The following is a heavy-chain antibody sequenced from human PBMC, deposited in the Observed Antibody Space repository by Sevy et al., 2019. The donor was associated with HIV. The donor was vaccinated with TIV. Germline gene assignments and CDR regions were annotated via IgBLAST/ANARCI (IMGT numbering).Heavy chain of an antibody. Sequence: GGSLRLSCAASGFTFSSYAMHWVRQAPGKGLEWVAVISYDGSNKYYADSVKGRFTISRDNSKNTLYLQMNSLRAEETAVYYCARTPYYYDSSGSNKYYYYGMDVWGQGTTVTVSS. CDR1: GFTFSSYA. J-gene: IGHJ6*02. D-gene: IGHD3-22*01. CDR3: ARTPYYYDSSGSNKYYYYGMDV. V-gene: IGHV3-30*04. CDR2: ISYDGSNK.